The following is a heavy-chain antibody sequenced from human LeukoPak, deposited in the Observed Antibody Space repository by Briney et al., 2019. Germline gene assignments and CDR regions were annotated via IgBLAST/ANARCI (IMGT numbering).Heavy chain of an antibody. Sequence: PSETLSLTCTVSGGSISSYYWSWIRQPPGKGLEWIGYIYYSGSTNYNPSLKSRVTMSVDTSKNQFSLKLSSVTAADTAVYYCAREGGKWYFDYWGQGTLVTVSS. D-gene: IGHD2-8*01. CDR2: IYYSGST. V-gene: IGHV4-59*12. CDR3: AREGGKWYFDY. J-gene: IGHJ4*02. CDR1: GGSISSYY.